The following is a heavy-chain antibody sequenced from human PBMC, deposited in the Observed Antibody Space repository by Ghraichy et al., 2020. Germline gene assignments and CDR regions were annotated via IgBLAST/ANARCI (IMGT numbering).Heavy chain of an antibody. V-gene: IGHV3-11*06. Sequence: LSLTCAASGFTFSDYYMSWIRQAPGKGLEWVSYISSSSSYTNYADSVKGRFTISRDNAKNSLYLQMNSLRAEDTAVYYCASSHHYYDSSGYYPSLDYWGQGTLVTVSS. CDR2: ISSSSSYT. CDR1: GFTFSDYY. J-gene: IGHJ4*02. CDR3: ASSHHYYDSSGYYPSLDY. D-gene: IGHD3-22*01.